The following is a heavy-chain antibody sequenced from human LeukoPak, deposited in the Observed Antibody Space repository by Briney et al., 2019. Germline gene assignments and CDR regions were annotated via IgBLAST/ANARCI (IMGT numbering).Heavy chain of an antibody. CDR1: GYTFTGYY. D-gene: IGHD6-6*01. J-gene: IGHJ4*02. CDR3: ARVGRSGSSSALGRVAEILDY. CDR2: INPNSGGT. Sequence: ASVKVSCKASGYTFTGYYMHWVRQAPGQGLEWMGWINPNSGGTNYAQKFQGRVTMTRDTSISTAYMELSRLRSDDTAVYYCARVGRSGSSSALGRVAEILDYWGQGTLVTVSS. V-gene: IGHV1-2*02.